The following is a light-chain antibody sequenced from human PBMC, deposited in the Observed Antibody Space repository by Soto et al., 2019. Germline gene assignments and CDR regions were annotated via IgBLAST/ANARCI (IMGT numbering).Light chain of an antibody. CDR3: QQKGT. Sequence: EIVLTQSPGTLSLSPGERATLSCRASQSVGSSYLAWYQQKPGQAPRLLIFGASSRATGIPDRFSGSASGTDFTLTISRLEPEDFAVYYCQQKGTFGQGTKVEIK. CDR2: GAS. CDR1: QSVGSSY. J-gene: IGKJ1*01. V-gene: IGKV3-20*01.